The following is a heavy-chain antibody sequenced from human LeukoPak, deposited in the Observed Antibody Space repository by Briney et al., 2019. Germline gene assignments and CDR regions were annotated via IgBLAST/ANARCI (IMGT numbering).Heavy chain of an antibody. CDR1: GGTFSSYA. V-gene: IGHV1-69*05. CDR2: IIPIFGTA. CDR3: ARGRGNSRGELLRGFDY. Sequence: ASVKVSCKASGGTFSSYAISWVRQAPGQGLEWMGGIIPIFGTANYAQKFQGRVTITTDESTSTAYMELSSLRSEDTAVYYCARGRGNSRGELLRGFDYWGQGTLVTVSS. J-gene: IGHJ4*02. D-gene: IGHD1-26*01.